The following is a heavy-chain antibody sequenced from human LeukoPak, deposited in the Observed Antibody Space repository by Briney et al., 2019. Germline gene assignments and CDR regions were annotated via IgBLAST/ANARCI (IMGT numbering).Heavy chain of an antibody. CDR1: GFTVRSNY. Sequence: PGGSLRLSCAASGFTVRSNYMSWVRQAPGKGLEWVSLIFNDGSTYYADSVKARFTISRDNSMDTLYLQMNSPRVEDTAVYYCARDPGGDNAYWGQGTLVTVSS. CDR2: IFNDGST. D-gene: IGHD4-17*01. V-gene: IGHV3-66*01. CDR3: ARDPGGDNAY. J-gene: IGHJ4*02.